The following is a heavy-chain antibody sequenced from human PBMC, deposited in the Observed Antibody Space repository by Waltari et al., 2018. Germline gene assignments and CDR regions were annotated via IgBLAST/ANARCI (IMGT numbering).Heavy chain of an antibody. D-gene: IGHD2-21*02. J-gene: IGHJ5*02. V-gene: IGHV4-59*01. Sequence: QVLLQESGPGLVKPSETLSLTCSVSGSSISPYFWSWFRQAPGKGLECMGYISHMGTTNYNPSLRGRVTFSLDTSKNQFFLNLTSVTAADTAVYYCAREVTSTTTWGWFDPWGQGTLVTVSS. CDR3: AREVTSTTTWGWFDP. CDR2: ISHMGTT. CDR1: GSSISPYF.